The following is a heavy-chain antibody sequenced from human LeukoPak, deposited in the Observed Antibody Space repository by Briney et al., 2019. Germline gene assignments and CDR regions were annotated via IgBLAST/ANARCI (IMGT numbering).Heavy chain of an antibody. Sequence: SQTLPCLPSGCTFSKYWMLWVRQAPRKGLESVSRINTDRTDTNHPDPAKGPFTVSRDNADNPMLLQINSVRDEGPGLDYRSTKQWLAPPPDSWGQGTPVTVSS. CDR3: STKQWLAPPPDS. V-gene: IGHV3-74*01. CDR1: GCTFSKYW. D-gene: IGHD6-19*01. CDR2: INTDRTDT. J-gene: IGHJ4*02.